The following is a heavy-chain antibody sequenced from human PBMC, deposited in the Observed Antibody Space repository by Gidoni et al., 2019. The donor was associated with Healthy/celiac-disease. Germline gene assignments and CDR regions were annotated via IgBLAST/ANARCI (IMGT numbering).Heavy chain of an antibody. D-gene: IGHD6-19*01. CDR2: INPNSGGT. CDR3: ARDWDSSGWYLAY. J-gene: IGHJ4*02. Sequence: QVQLVQSGAEVKKPGASVKVSCMASGYTFTGYYMHWVRQAPGQGLAWIGWINPNSGGTNYAQKFQGRVTMTRDTSISTAYMELSRLRSDDTAVYYCARDWDSSGWYLAYWGQGTLVTVSS. V-gene: IGHV1-2*02. CDR1: GYTFTGYY.